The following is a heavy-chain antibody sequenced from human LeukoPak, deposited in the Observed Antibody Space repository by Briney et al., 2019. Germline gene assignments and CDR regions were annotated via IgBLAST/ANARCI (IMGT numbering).Heavy chain of an antibody. CDR2: ISSSSSYI. V-gene: IGHV3-21*01. CDR3: ARGAGYCSSTSCALYYYYGMDV. Sequence: GRSLRLSCAASGFTYSRYSMNWVRQAPGKGLEWVPSISSSSSYIYYAESVKGRFTISRDNAKNSLYLQMNSLRAEDTSVYYCARGAGYCSSTSCALYYYYGMDVWGQGTTVTVSS. CDR1: GFTYSRYS. J-gene: IGHJ6*02. D-gene: IGHD2-2*03.